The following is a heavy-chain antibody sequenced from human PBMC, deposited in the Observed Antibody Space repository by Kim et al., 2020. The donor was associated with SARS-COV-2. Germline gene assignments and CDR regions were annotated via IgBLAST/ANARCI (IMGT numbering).Heavy chain of an antibody. CDR1: GYTFTSYA. V-gene: IGHV1-3*01. CDR3: ARGAGRYYDSSGYKVDDDY. D-gene: IGHD3-22*01. J-gene: IGHJ4*02. Sequence: ASVKASCKASGYTFTSYAMHWVRQAPGQRLEWMGWINAGNGNTKYSQKFQGRVTITRDTSASTAYMELSSLRSEDTAVYYCARGAGRYYDSSGYKVDDDYWGQGTLVTVSS. CDR2: INAGNGNT.